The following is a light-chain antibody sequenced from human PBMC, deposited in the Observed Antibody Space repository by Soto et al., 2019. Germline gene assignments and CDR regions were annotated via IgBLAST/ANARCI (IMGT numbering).Light chain of an antibody. V-gene: IGKV3-11*01. CDR1: QSVSKY. CDR3: QQRSDWPPYT. CDR2: DAS. J-gene: IGKJ2*01. Sequence: EIVLTQSPATLSLSPGERATLSCRASQSVSKYLAWYQHKPGQAPRLLIYDASNRATGIPARFSGNGSGTDFTLTISSLEPEDFAVYYCQQRSDWPPYTFGQGTKLEVK.